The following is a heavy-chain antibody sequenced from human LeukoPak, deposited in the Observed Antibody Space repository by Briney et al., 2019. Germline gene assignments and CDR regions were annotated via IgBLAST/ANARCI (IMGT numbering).Heavy chain of an antibody. CDR3: ASGNGVGSSWYFDY. V-gene: IGHV1-2*02. D-gene: IGHD6-13*01. CDR1: GYTFTGFY. Sequence: ASVKVSCKASGYTFTGFYMHWVRQAPGQGLEWMGWINPNSGGTNYAQKFQGRVTMTRDTSISTAYMELSRLRSDDTAVYYCASGNGVGSSWYFDYWGQGTLVTVSS. J-gene: IGHJ4*02. CDR2: INPNSGGT.